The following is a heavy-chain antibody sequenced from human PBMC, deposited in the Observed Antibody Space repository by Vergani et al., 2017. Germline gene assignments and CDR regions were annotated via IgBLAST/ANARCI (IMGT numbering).Heavy chain of an antibody. V-gene: IGHV1-69*02. CDR2: IIPILGIA. CDR3: ARGQIVVVPAAIRWRNWFDP. Sequence: QVQLVQSGAEVKKPGSSVKVSCKASGGTFSSYTISWVRQAPGQGLEWMGRIIPILGIANYAQKFQGRVTITADKSTSTAYMELSSVTAADTAVYYCARGQIVVVPAAIRWRNWFDPWGQGTLVTVSS. D-gene: IGHD2-2*02. J-gene: IGHJ5*02. CDR1: GGTFSSYT.